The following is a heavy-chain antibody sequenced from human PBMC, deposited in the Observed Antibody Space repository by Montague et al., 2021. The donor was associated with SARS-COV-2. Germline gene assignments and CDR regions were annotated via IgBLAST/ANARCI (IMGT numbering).Heavy chain of an antibody. CDR1: GFSLSTSGMC. V-gene: IGHV2-70*01. J-gene: IGHJ5*02. CDR2: IDWDDDK. CDR3: ATTIYDYVWGTRDEFDT. Sequence: PALVKPTQTLTLTCTFSGFSLSTSGMCVSWIRQPPGKALEWLALIDWDDDKYYSTSLKTRLTISKDTSKNQVVLTMTNMDPVDTATYYCATTIYDYVWGTRDEFDTWGQGTLGTVSS. D-gene: IGHD3-16*01.